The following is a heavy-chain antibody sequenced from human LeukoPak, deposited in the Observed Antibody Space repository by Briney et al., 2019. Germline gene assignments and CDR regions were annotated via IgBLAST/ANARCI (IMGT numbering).Heavy chain of an antibody. J-gene: IGHJ3*02. V-gene: IGHV4-39*07. CDR2: IYYSGST. CDR3: ARLPPDYSSSWSDAIDAFDI. CDR1: GGSISSGVYY. D-gene: IGHD6-13*01. Sequence: SETLSLTCTVSGGSISSGVYYWGWIRQPPGKGLEWIGSIYYSGSTYYNPSLKSRVTISVDTSKNQFSLKLSSVTAADTAVYYCARLPPDYSSSWSDAIDAFDIWGQGTMVTVSS.